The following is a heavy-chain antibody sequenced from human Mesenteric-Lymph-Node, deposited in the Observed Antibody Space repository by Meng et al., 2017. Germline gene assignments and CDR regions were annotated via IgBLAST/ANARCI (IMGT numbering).Heavy chain of an antibody. CDR1: GFPLSYHY. D-gene: IGHD4-23*01. Sequence: EVQLVESGGGSVQPGGSRGLPCAASGFPLSYHYMDWVRQAPGKGLEWGGRSRDKSRSYTTEYAASVKGRFTISRDDSQNSLFLQMNSLKTEDTAVYYCATGLSGGNDVGYWGQGTLVTVSS. J-gene: IGHJ4*02. CDR3: ATGLSGGNDVGY. V-gene: IGHV3-72*01. CDR2: SRDKSRSYTT.